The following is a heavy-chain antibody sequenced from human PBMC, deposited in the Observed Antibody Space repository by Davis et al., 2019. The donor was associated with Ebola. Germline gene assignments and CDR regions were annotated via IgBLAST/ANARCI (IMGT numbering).Heavy chain of an antibody. CDR3: ARDRNRPVIYYGMDV. CDR1: GYTFTSYY. D-gene: IGHD1-14*01. J-gene: IGHJ6*02. V-gene: IGHV1-46*01. CDR2: INPSGGST. Sequence: ASVKVSCKASGYTFTSYYMHWVRQAPGQGLEWMGIINPSGGSTSYAQKFQGRVTMTRDTSTSTVYMELSSLRSEDTAVYYCARDRNRPVIYYGMDVWGQGTTVTVSS.